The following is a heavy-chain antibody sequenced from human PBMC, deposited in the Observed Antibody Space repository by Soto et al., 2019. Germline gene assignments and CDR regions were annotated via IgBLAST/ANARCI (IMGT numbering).Heavy chain of an antibody. Sequence: GASVKVSCKASGGTFSSYTISWVRQAPGQGLEWMGRIIPILGIANYAQKFQGRVTITADKSTSTAYMELSSLRSEDTAVYYCAGLTGDYHYYYYMDVWGKGTTVTVSS. CDR1: GGTFSSYT. CDR3: AGLTGDYHYYYYMDV. J-gene: IGHJ6*03. D-gene: IGHD7-27*01. V-gene: IGHV1-69*02. CDR2: IIPILGIA.